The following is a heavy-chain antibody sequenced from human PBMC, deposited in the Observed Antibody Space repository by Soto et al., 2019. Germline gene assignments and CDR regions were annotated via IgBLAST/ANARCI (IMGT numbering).Heavy chain of an antibody. CDR2: IIPFIGTA. J-gene: IGHJ6*02. Sequence: ASVKVSCKASGGTFSSYAISWVRQAPGQGLEWMGRIIPFIGTANYAQKFQGRVTITADESTSTAYMELRSLRSDDTAVYYCARDRIAVAGMGYYYYYGMDVWGQGTTVTVSS. CDR1: GGTFSSYA. CDR3: ARDRIAVAGMGYYYYYGMDV. D-gene: IGHD6-19*01. V-gene: IGHV1-69*11.